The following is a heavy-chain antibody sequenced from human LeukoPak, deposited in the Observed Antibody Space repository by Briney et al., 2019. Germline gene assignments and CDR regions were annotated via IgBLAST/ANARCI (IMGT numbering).Heavy chain of an antibody. CDR2: IYYSGST. Sequence: SETLSLTCTVSGGSISSYYWSWIRQPPGKGLEWIGYIYYSGSTNYNPSLKSRVTISVDTSKNQFSLKLSSVTAAGTAVYYCARAPKGRATDFDYWGQGTLVTVSS. CDR3: ARAPKGRATDFDY. CDR1: GGSISSYY. J-gene: IGHJ4*02. V-gene: IGHV4-59*01. D-gene: IGHD5-24*01.